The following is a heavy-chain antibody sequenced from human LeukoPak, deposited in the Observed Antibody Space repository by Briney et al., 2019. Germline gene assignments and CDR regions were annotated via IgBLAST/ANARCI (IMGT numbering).Heavy chain of an antibody. J-gene: IGHJ6*02. D-gene: IGHD1-26*01. V-gene: IGHV4-59*01. CDR2: IYYSGST. CDR1: GGSISSYY. Sequence: SETLSLTCTVSGGSISSYYWSWIRQPPGKGLEWIGYIYYSGSTNYNPSLKSRVTISVDTSKNQFSLKLSSVTAADTAVYYCARDPGIVGATDYYYGMDVWGQGTTVTVSS. CDR3: ARDPGIVGATDYYYGMDV.